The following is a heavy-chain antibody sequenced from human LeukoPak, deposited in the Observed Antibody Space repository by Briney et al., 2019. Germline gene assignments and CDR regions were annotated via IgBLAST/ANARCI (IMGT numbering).Heavy chain of an antibody. D-gene: IGHD3-16*02. CDR3: ATFVGTVSGSYTVPGGLLV. CDR1: EFESTYFW. J-gene: IGHJ6*04. V-gene: IGHV3-7*01. CDR2: KNHDGSER. Sequence: GGSLRLSCVALEFESTYFWLTWVRRAPGEGLEWGSKKNHDGSERFYLDCVRGRFTISRDNAKNSLYLQMNSLRAEDTAVYYCATFVGTVSGSYTVPGGLLVWGKGTTVSVSS.